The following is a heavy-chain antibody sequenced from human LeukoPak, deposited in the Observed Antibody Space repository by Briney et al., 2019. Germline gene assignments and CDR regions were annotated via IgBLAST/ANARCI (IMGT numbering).Heavy chain of an antibody. CDR2: IIPILGIA. CDR1: GGTFSSYA. V-gene: IGHV1-69*04. CDR3: AKGHIVVVTAILYYLDY. D-gene: IGHD2-21*02. Sequence: ASVKVSCKASGGTFSSYAISWVRQAPGQGLEWMGRIIPILGIANYAQKFQGRVTITADKSTSTAYMELNSLRAEDTAVYYCAKGHIVVVTAILYYLDYWGQGTLVTVSS. J-gene: IGHJ4*02.